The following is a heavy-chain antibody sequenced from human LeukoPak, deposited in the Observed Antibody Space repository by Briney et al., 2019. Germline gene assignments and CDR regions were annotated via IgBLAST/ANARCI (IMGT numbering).Heavy chain of an antibody. D-gene: IGHD3-3*01. V-gene: IGHV4-39*01. CDR3: ATNEWSGYYFEY. Sequence: SQTLSLTCTVSGGSISSGDYYWSWIRQPPGKGLEWIGSIYSIGSTYYNPSLKSRVTISVDTSKNQFSLKLSSVTAADTAMYYCATNEWSGYYFEYWGQGTLVPVSS. CDR2: IYSIGST. J-gene: IGHJ4*02. CDR1: GGSISSGDYY.